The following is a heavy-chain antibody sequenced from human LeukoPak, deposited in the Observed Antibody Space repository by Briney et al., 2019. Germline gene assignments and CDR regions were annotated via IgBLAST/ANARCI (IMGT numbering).Heavy chain of an antibody. CDR2: INPNSGGT. CDR3: ARTTSGVQYQLLGKYFQH. Sequence: GASVKVSCKASGYTFTGYYMHWVRQAPGQGLEWMGWINPNSGGTNYAQKFQGRVTMTRDTSISTAYMELSRLRSDDTAVYYCARTTSGVQYQLLGKYFQHWGQGTLVTVSS. J-gene: IGHJ1*01. CDR1: GYTFTGYY. V-gene: IGHV1-2*02. D-gene: IGHD2-2*01.